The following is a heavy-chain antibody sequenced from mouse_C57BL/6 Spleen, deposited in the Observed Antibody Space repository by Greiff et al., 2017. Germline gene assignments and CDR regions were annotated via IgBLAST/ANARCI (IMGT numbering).Heavy chain of an antibody. D-gene: IGHD1-1*01. V-gene: IGHV1-59*01. CDR1: GYTFTSYW. CDR3: ARGITTVVATDWYFDV. J-gene: IGHJ1*03. Sequence: VQLQQPGAELVRPGTSVKLSCKASGYTFTSYWMHWVKQRPGQGLAWIGVIDPSDSYTNYNQQFKGKATLTVDTSSSPAYMQLSSLTSEEAAVYYCARGITTVVATDWYFDVWGTGTTVTVSS. CDR2: IDPSDSYT.